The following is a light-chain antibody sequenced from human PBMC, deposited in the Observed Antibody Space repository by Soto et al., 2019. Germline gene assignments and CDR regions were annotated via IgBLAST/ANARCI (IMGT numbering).Light chain of an antibody. CDR1: NSDIGSYAF. V-gene: IGLV2-14*01. Sequence: QSVLTQPASVSGSPGQSITISCTGSNSDIGSYAFVSWYQQHPGKSPKFMMYEVSNRPSGVSNRFSGSKPGNTASLTISGLQVDDEDDYDCSSYTTRSTLVVFGGGTTLTVL. CDR3: SSYTTRSTLVV. J-gene: IGLJ2*01. CDR2: EVS.